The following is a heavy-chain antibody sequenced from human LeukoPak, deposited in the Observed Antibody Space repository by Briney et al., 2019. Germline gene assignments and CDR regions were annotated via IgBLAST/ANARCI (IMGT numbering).Heavy chain of an antibody. CDR2: ISGSGGST. V-gene: IGHV3-23*01. CDR1: GFTFSSYA. CDR3: ARSKYSSGWVYYYYGMDV. Sequence: PGGSLRLSCAASGFTFSSYAMSWVRQAPGKGLEWVSAISGSGGSTYYADSVKGRFTISRDNSKNTLYLQMNSLRAEDTAVYYCARSKYSSGWVYYYYGMDVWGQGTTVTVSS. J-gene: IGHJ6*02. D-gene: IGHD6-19*01.